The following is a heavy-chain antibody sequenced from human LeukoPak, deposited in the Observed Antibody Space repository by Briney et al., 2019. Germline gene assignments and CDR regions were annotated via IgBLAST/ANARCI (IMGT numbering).Heavy chain of an antibody. J-gene: IGHJ4*02. V-gene: IGHV4-34*01. CDR3: ARGIDSYKGGVD. D-gene: IGHD5-24*01. Sequence: SETLSLTCAVNVGSFSGYYCNWFRQPPGKGLEWIGEISQSEGTNYNPSLKSRLTLPLDTSKDQFSLKLISVTAADTGVYYCARGIDSYKGGVDWGQGALVTVSS. CDR1: VGSFSGYY. CDR2: ISQSEGT.